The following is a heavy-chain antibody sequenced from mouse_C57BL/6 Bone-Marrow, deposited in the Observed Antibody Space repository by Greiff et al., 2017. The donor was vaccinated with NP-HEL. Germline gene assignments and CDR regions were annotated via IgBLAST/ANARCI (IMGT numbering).Heavy chain of an antibody. CDR3: ARSPLWLRRNDWYFDV. CDR1: GYTFTSYG. Sequence: EVKLQQSGAELVRPGSSVKMSCKTSGYTFTSYGINWVKQRPGQGLEWIGYIYIGNGYTEYNEKFKGKATLTSDTSSSTAYMQLSSLTSEDSAIYFCARSPLWLRRNDWYFDVWGTGTTVTVSS. V-gene: IGHV1-58*01. D-gene: IGHD2-2*01. CDR2: IYIGNGYT. J-gene: IGHJ1*03.